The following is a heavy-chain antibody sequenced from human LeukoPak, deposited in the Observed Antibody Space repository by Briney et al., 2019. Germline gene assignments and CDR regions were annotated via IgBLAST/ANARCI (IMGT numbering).Heavy chain of an antibody. J-gene: IGHJ5*02. V-gene: IGHV3-23*01. D-gene: IGHD3-22*01. Sequence: PGGSLRLSCAASGFTFSSYAMSWVRQAPGKGLEWVSAISGSGGSTYYADSVKGRFTISRGNSKNTLYLQMNSLRAEDTAVYYCARYYYDSSGWDSNWFDPWGQGTLVTVSS. CDR3: ARYYYDSSGWDSNWFDP. CDR2: ISGSGGST. CDR1: GFTFSSYA.